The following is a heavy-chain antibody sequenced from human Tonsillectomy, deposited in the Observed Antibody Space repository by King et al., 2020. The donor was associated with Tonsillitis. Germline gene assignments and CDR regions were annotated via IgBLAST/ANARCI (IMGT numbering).Heavy chain of an antibody. CDR3: ARETVTSILRIDK. CDR1: GGSINSNDHY. Sequence: LQLQESGPGLVKPSETLSLTCTLSGGSINSNDHYWGWIRQPPGKGLEWIGTMSSGGSNFYNPSLKSRVAISVDESNNQFSLKLKSVTAADTAVYFCARETVTSILRIDKWGRGILVSVSS. V-gene: IGHV4-39*07. D-gene: IGHD4-17*01. J-gene: IGHJ4*01. CDR2: MSSGGSN.